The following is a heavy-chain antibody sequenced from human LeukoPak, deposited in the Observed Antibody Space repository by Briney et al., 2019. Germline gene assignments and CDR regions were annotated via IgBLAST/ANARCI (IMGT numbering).Heavy chain of an antibody. CDR1: GGSISSYY. J-gene: IGHJ4*02. V-gene: IGHV4-4*07. Sequence: SETLSLTCTVSGGSISSYYWSWIRQPAGKGLEWIGRIYTSGSTNYNPSLKSRVTMSVDTSKNQFSLKLSSVTAADTAVYYCARDHSDYYDSSGYYYVDYWGQGTLVTVSS. CDR2: IYTSGST. D-gene: IGHD3-22*01. CDR3: ARDHSDYYDSSGYYYVDY.